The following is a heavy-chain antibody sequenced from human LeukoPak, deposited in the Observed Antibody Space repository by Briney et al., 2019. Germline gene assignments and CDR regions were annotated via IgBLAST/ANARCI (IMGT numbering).Heavy chain of an antibody. CDR3: ARFRYSSSAFDY. CDR2: IKQDGSVK. J-gene: IGHJ4*02. V-gene: IGHV3-7*01. CDR1: GFTFSTYW. D-gene: IGHD6-6*01. Sequence: GGSLRLSCAASGFTFSTYWMTWVRQAAGTGLEWVASIKQDGSVKYYVDSVKGRFTITRDNAKNSLYLQMNSLRAEDTAVYYCARFRYSSSAFDYWGQGTLVTVSS.